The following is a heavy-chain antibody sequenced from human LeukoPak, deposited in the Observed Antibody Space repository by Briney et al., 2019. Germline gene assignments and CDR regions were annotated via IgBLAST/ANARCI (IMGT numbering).Heavy chain of an antibody. D-gene: IGHD3-3*01. CDR2: INHSGST. CDR1: GGSFSGYY. Sequence: MPSETLSLTCAVYGGSFSGYYWSWIRQPPGKGLEWIGEINHSGSTNYNPSLKSRVTISVDTSKNQFSLKLSSVTAADTAVYYCARGDYDFWSGPWGQGTLVTVSS. CDR3: ARGDYDFWSGP. J-gene: IGHJ5*02. V-gene: IGHV4-34*01.